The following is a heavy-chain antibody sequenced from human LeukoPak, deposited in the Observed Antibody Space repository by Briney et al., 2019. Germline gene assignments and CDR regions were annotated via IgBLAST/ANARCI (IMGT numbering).Heavy chain of an antibody. Sequence: SETLSLTCAVYGGTLRGYYYNWIRQPPGKGLEWIGEINDSGSTNYNPSLKSRLAMSVDMSKDQFSLKLSSVTAAGTAMYFCARRVDVEGPTAVWFHTLHVWGKGTTVIVSS. CDR1: GGTLRGYY. D-gene: IGHD2-2*01. CDR3: ARRVDVEGPTAVWFHTLHV. V-gene: IGHV4-34*01. CDR2: INDSGST. J-gene: IGHJ6*04.